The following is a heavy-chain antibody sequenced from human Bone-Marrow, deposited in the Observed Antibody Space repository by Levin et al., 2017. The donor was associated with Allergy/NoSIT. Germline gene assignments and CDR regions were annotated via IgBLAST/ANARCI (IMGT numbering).Heavy chain of an antibody. V-gene: IGHV3-7*01. CDR2: IKQDGSEK. CDR3: AREEEYSYGFAEY. D-gene: IGHD5-18*01. CDR1: GFTFSTYW. Sequence: GGSLRLSCAASGFTFSTYWMSWVRQAPGKGLEWVANIKQDGSEKNYVDSVKGRFTISRDNAKNSLSLQMNSLRAEDTAFYYCAREEEYSYGFAEYWGQGTLVTVSS. J-gene: IGHJ4*02.